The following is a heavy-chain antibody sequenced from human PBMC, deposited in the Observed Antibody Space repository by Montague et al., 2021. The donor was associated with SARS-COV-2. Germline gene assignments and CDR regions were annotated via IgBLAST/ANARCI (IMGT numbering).Heavy chain of an antibody. D-gene: IGHD2-2*01. V-gene: IGHV4-34*01. CDR1: GGSFSGYY. CDR3: ARARQDVVVPALGIGAYYYYYYMDV. J-gene: IGHJ6*03. CDR2: INHSGST. Sequence: SETLSLTCAVYGGSFSGYYWSWIRQPPGKGLEWIAEINHSGSTXXXPSXXXRVTISVDTSKNQFSLKLSSVTAADTAVYYCARARQDVVVPALGIGAYYYYYYMDVWGKGTTVTVSS.